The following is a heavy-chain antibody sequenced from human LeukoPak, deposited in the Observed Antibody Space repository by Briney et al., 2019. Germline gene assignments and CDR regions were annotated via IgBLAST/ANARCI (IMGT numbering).Heavy chain of an antibody. V-gene: IGHV3-7*01. CDR1: GFTFSSYW. CDR2: IKHDGSEK. J-gene: IGHJ4*02. Sequence: GGSLRLSCAASGFTFSSYWMNWVRQAPGKGLEWVANIKHDGSEKYYVDSVKGRFTISRDNAKNSLDLQMTSLRAEDTAVYYCAKDRVTAAGYYFDYWGQGTLVTVSS. D-gene: IGHD6-13*01. CDR3: AKDRVTAAGYYFDY.